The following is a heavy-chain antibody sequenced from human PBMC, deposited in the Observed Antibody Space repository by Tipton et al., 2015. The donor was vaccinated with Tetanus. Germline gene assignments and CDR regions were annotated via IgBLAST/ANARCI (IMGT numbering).Heavy chain of an antibody. CDR1: GVSIRNGGYS. J-gene: IGHJ4*02. CDR3: VRAPYNSPGKYYFDY. V-gene: IGHV4-30-2*01. D-gene: IGHD1-1*01. Sequence: TLSLTCAVSGVSIRNGGYSWNWIRQPAGKGLEWIGYTYHTGGTYYNPSLKSRVTISVDRSSDQFSLRLTSVTAADTAIYYCVRAPYNSPGKYYFDYWGQGTPVTVSS. CDR2: TYHTGGT.